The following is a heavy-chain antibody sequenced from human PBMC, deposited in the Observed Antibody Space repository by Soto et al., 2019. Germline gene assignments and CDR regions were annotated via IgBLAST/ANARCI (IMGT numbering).Heavy chain of an antibody. V-gene: IGHV1-69*08. CDR3: ARDGTDIVVVVAASPSWFVP. Sequence: QVQLVQSGAEVKKPGSSVKVSCKASGGTFSSYTISWVRQAPGQGLEWMGRIIPILGIANYAQKFQGRVMITADKSTSISYMELSSLRSEDTAVSYCARDGTDIVVVVAASPSWFVPWGQGTLVTVFS. CDR1: GGTFSSYT. D-gene: IGHD2-15*01. J-gene: IGHJ5*02. CDR2: IIPILGIA.